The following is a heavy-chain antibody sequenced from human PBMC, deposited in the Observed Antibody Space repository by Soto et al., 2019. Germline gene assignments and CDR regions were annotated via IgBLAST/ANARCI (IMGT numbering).Heavy chain of an antibody. CDR1: GFTFDNYA. J-gene: IGHJ5*02. V-gene: IGHV3-23*01. CDR3: AQGGYSSGWYLALAT. D-gene: IGHD6-19*01. CDR2: LTASGTNT. Sequence: EVQLLESGGGLVQPGGSLRLSCAASGFTFDNYAMTWVRQAPGKGLEWVSALTASGTNTHYADSVKDRFVIFRDNSKNTLYLQMHRLTVADTAMYFCAQGGYSSGWYLALATWGQGTLVTVSS.